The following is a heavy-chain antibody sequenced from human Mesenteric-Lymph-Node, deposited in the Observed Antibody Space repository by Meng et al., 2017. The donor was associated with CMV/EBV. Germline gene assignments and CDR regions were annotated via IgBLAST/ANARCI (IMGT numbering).Heavy chain of an antibody. Sequence: SVKVSCKASGGTFSSYTISWVRQAPGQGLEWMGRIIPILGIANYAQKFQGRVTITTDESTTIVYMELSSLRSEDTAVYYCAGGYSGYENFDYWGQGTLVTVSS. V-gene: IGHV1-69*02. CDR1: GGTFSSYT. D-gene: IGHD5-12*01. CDR3: AGGYSGYENFDY. CDR2: IIPILGIA. J-gene: IGHJ4*02.